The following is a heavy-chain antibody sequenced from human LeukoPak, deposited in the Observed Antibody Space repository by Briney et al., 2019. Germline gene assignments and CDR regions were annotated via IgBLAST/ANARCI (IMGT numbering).Heavy chain of an antibody. CDR1: GGSIGFYY. J-gene: IGHJ4*02. Sequence: SETLSLTCTVSGGSIGFYYWNWIRQPPGKGLEWIGCVYYNGSSNYNPSLKSRVTISVDTSKIQFSLKLSSVTAADTAVYYCARSIKRRLFDYWGQGSLVTVSS. CDR3: ARSIKRRLFDY. D-gene: IGHD6-25*01. CDR2: VYYNGSS. V-gene: IGHV4-59*01.